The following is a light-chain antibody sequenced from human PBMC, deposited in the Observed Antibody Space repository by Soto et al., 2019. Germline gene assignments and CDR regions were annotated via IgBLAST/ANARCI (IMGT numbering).Light chain of an antibody. V-gene: IGKV3-20*01. CDR3: QHYGTSPLT. Sequence: EIILTQSPGSLSLSPGERVTLSCRASQTITSIDFAWFQQRPGQAPRLLIYGVSNRATGIPDRFSGGGSGTDFTLTISRLGPEDFAVYYCQHYGTSPLTFGGGTKADIK. J-gene: IGKJ4*01. CDR1: QTITSID. CDR2: GVS.